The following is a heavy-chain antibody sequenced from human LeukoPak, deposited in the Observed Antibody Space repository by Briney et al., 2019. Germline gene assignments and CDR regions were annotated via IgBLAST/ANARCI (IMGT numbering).Heavy chain of an antibody. CDR1: GFALSSHW. D-gene: IGHD1-1*01. V-gene: IGHV3-7*03. J-gene: IGHJ4*02. CDR2: VNRDGSET. CDR3: AKGKRYPDY. Sequence: PGGSLRLSCAASGFALSSHWMTWVRQVPGRGPEWVANVNRDGSETYYLDSVKGRFTISKDNAKNSLYLQMNSLRVEDTAVYYCAKGKRYPDYWGQGTLVTVSS.